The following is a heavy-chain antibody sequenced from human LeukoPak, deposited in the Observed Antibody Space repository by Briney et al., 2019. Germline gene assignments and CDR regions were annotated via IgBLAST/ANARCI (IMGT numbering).Heavy chain of an antibody. CDR2: INHSGST. CDR1: GGSFSGYY. V-gene: IGHV4-34*01. Sequence: SETLSLTCAVYGGSFSGYYWSWIRQPPGKGLEWIGEINHSGSTNYNPSLKSRVTISVDTSENQFSLKLSSVTAADTAVYYCARGPVRLGELSFWSNDAFDIWGQGTMVTVSS. CDR3: ARGPVRLGELSFWSNDAFDI. J-gene: IGHJ3*02. D-gene: IGHD3-16*02.